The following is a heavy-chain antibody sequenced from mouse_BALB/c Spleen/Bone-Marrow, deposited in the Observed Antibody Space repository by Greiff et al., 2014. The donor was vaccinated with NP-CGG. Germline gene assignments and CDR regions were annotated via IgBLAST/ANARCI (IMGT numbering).Heavy chain of an antibody. Sequence: VQLQQSGAEIVRPGALVKLSCKASGFNIKDYYMQWVKQRPEQGLEWIGWIDPENGNTIYDPKLQGKASITADTSSNTAYLQLSSLTSEDTAVYYCARGDGYAMDYWGQGTSVTVSS. CDR3: ARGDGYAMDY. CDR1: GFNIKDYY. J-gene: IGHJ4*01. CDR2: IDPENGNT. V-gene: IGHV14-1*02.